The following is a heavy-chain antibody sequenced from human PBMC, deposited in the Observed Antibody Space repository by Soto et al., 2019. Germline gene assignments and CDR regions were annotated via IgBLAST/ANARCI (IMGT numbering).Heavy chain of an antibody. V-gene: IGHV3-23*01. J-gene: IGHJ3*02. D-gene: IGHD3-9*01. CDR1: GVTFSSYA. Sequence: EVQPLESGGGLVQPGGSLRLSCAASGVTFSSYAMSWVRQAPGKALEWVSALSSGGVRTYYADSVKARFTISRHNSQNSLYLHMISLSAEDTAVYYCAKDSDILTGYYRTEAFDIWGQGTMVTVSS. CDR3: AKDSDILTGYYRTEAFDI. CDR2: LSSGGVRT.